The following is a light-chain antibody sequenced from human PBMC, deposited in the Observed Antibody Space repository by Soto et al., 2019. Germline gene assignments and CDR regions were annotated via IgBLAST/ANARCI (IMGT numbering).Light chain of an antibody. Sequence: EIVLTQSPGTLSLSPGERATLSFSSSQSVTVNSLAWYQQKPGQTPRLLIYGASTRATGIPARFSGSGSGTEFTLTISSLQSEDFAVYYCQQYNNWPLTFGQGTKVDIK. J-gene: IGKJ1*01. CDR1: QSVTVN. CDR3: QQYNNWPLT. V-gene: IGKV3-15*01. CDR2: GAS.